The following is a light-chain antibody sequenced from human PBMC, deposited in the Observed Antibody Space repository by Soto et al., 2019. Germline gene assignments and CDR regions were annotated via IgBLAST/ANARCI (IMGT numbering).Light chain of an antibody. CDR2: DVT. Sequence: QSALTQPRSVSGSPGQSVTISCTGTGSDVGTYYYVSWYQQHPGKAPKLIISDVTKRPSGVPDRFSGSKSGNTASLTISGLRAEEEADYYCCSYVGGYTHVVFGGGTKLTVL. V-gene: IGLV2-11*01. CDR1: GSDVGTYYY. CDR3: CSYVGGYTHVV. J-gene: IGLJ2*01.